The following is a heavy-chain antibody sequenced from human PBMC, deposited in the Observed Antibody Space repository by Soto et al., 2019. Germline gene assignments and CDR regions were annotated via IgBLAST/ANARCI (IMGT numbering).Heavy chain of an antibody. Sequence: PGESLKISCKVAGYSFTSYWIGWVRQMPGKGLEWMGIIYPGDSDTRYSPSFQGQVTISADKSISTAYLQWSSLKASDTAMYYCARQQKRNYRIAVAGSHYYFGMDGWGQGTTVTVSS. CDR2: IYPGDSDT. J-gene: IGHJ6*02. D-gene: IGHD6-19*01. CDR1: GYSFTSYW. V-gene: IGHV5-51*01. CDR3: ARQQKRNYRIAVAGSHYYFGMDG.